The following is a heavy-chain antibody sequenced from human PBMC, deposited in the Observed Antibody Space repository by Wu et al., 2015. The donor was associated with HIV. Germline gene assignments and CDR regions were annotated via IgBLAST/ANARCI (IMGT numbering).Heavy chain of an antibody. CDR2: IIPIFGTA. CDR3: ARDLTAAAALAPYYYYGMDV. CDR1: GVTFSSYA. J-gene: IGHJ6*02. D-gene: IGHD6-13*01. V-gene: IGHV1-69*15. Sequence: QVLLMQSGAEVKKPGSSVKVSCKASGVTFSSYAISWVRQAPGQGLEWMGRIIPIFGTANYAQKFQGRVTITADESTSTAYMELSSLRSEDTAVYYCARDLTAAAALAPYYYYGMDVWGQGTTVTVSS.